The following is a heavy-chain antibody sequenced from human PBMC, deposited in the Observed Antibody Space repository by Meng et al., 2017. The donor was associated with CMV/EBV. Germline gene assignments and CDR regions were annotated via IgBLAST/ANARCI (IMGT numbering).Heavy chain of an antibody. D-gene: IGHD2-15*01. V-gene: IGHV1-69*01. CDR3: ARNQPSRGWSHEDY. CDR1: GGTFSSYA. CDR2: IIPIFGTA. Sequence: QRVQFGDEVTNPGSSVKVYCKASGGTFSSYAISWVRQAPGQGLEWMGGIIPIFGTANYAQKFQGRVTITADESTSTAYMELSSLRSEDTAVYYCARNQPSRGWSHEDYWGQGTLVTVSS. J-gene: IGHJ4*02.